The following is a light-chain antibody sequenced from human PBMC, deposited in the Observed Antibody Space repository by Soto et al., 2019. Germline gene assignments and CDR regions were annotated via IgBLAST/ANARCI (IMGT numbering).Light chain of an antibody. J-gene: IGKJ2*01. CDR1: QSVSSSY. Sequence: EIVLTQSPGTLSLSPGERATLSCRASQSVSSSYLAWYQQKPGQAPRLLIYGASSIATGIPDRFSGSGSGTDFTLTIIRLEPEDFPVYYCQHYGSSQFGQGTKLEIK. CDR3: QHYGSSQ. V-gene: IGKV3-20*01. CDR2: GAS.